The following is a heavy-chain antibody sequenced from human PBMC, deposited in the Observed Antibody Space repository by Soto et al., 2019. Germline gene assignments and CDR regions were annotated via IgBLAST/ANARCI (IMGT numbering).Heavy chain of an antibody. CDR1: GYTFTSYG. V-gene: IGHV1-18*01. Sequence: GASVKVSCKASGYTFTSYGISWVRQAPGQGLEWMGWISAYNGNTNYAQKLQGRVTMTTDTSTSTAYMELRSLRSDDTAVYYCASNGIAAAGTAHFDYWGQGTLVTVSS. J-gene: IGHJ4*02. CDR3: ASNGIAAAGTAHFDY. D-gene: IGHD6-13*01. CDR2: ISAYNGNT.